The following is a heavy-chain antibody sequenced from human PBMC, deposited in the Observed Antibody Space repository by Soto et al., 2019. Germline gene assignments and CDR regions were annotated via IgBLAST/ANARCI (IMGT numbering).Heavy chain of an antibody. CDR2: ISARGGSS. D-gene: IGHD3-16*02. V-gene: IGHV3-23*01. CDR1: GFSFNYYA. CDR3: AKGSIEDTASVDH. J-gene: IGHJ4*02. Sequence: EVQLLESGGGLVQPGGSLRLACAASGFSFNYYAMVWVRQAPGKGLEWVSGISARGGSSYFADSVKGRFTISRDNSKNVLSLEMHNLRAEDTATYFCAKGSIEDTASVDHWGQGTLVIVSS.